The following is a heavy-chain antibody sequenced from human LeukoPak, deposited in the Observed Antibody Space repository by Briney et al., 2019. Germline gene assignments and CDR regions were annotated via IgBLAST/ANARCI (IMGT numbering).Heavy chain of an antibody. V-gene: IGHV1-2*02. CDR1: GYSFTSFY. CDR2: INPQSGAT. D-gene: IGHD3-22*01. J-gene: IGHJ4*02. Sequence: ASVKVSCKASGYSFTSFYIHWVRQAPGQGLEWMAWINPQSGATNYAQKFKGSITTTRDMSITTAYMEVTTLRSDDTAVYYCARGGDDSGLYFAYWGQGTLVTVSS. CDR3: ARGGDDSGLYFAY.